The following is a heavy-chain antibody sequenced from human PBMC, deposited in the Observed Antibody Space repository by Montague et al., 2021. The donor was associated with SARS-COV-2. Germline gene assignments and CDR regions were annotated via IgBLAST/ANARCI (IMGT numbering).Heavy chain of an antibody. Sequence: SETLSLTCIVSGSSVRSYYWSWIRQPPGKGLERIGYIYDSGSTNXNPSLKGRITISVDTSKNQFSLKLSSVTAADTAVYYCARENTVTTFGGPYYIDSWGQGTLVTVSA. CDR1: GSSVRSYY. CDR3: ARENTVTTFGGPYYIDS. J-gene: IGHJ4*02. D-gene: IGHD4-17*01. V-gene: IGHV4-59*02. CDR2: IYDSGST.